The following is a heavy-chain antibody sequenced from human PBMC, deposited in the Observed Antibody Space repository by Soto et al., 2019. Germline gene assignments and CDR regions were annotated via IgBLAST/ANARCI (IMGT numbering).Heavy chain of an antibody. CDR1: GFTFSSYW. D-gene: IGHD3-22*01. J-gene: IGHJ6*02. Sequence: GGSLRLSCVASGFTFSSYWMIWVRQAPGKGLEWVANIKQDGSEKYYVDSVKGRFTISRDNAKNSLYLQMNSLRAEDTAVYYCARFYYDSSGYLPSPYYYYYGMDVWGQGTTVTVSS. CDR3: ARFYYDSSGYLPSPYYYYYGMDV. V-gene: IGHV3-7*04. CDR2: IKQDGSEK.